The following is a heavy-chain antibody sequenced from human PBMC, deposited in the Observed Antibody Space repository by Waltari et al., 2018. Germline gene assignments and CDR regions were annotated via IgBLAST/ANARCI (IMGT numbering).Heavy chain of an antibody. CDR3: ARDRPRSGRTRDY. J-gene: IGHJ4*02. D-gene: IGHD1-1*01. V-gene: IGHV3-30-3*01. CDR2: ISYDGSNK. Sequence: QVQLVESGGGVVQPGRSLRLSCAASGFTFSSYAMHWVRQAPGKGLEWVAVISYDGSNKYYADSVKGRFTISRDNSKNTLYLQMNSLRAEDTAVYYCARDRPRSGRTRDYWGQGTLVTVSS. CDR1: GFTFSSYA.